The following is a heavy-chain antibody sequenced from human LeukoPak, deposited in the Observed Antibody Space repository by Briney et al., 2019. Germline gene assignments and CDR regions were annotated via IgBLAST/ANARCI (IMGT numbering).Heavy chain of an antibody. J-gene: IGHJ4*02. CDR1: GGSLSSAPYY. CDR3: AREGYYYDSSGPIDY. V-gene: IGHV4-31*03. CDR2: ISHSGNT. D-gene: IGHD3-22*01. Sequence: PSETLSLTCTVSGGSLSSAPYYWSWIRQRPGKGLEWMGYISHSGNTYYNPSLKSRLNISADTSRNQFSLKLRSVTAADTALYFCAREGYYYDSSGPIDYWGQGTRVTVSS.